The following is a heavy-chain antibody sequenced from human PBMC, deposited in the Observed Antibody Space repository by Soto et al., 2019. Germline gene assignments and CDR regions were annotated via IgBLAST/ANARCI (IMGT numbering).Heavy chain of an antibody. J-gene: IGHJ4*02. Sequence: SETLCLSCTVAGDSSGAYAGSWVRQPPGKGLEWIGNIHYNGNTKYNPSLKSRVTMSVDTSKNQFSLKLISVTAADTAKYFCAREGNLGRWLQPLDFWGQGTLVTVSS. D-gene: IGHD5-12*01. CDR2: IHYNGNT. CDR1: GDSSGAYA. CDR3: AREGNLGRWLQPLDF. V-gene: IGHV4-59*01.